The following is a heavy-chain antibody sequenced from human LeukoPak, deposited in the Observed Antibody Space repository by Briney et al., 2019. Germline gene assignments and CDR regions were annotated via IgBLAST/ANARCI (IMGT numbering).Heavy chain of an antibody. CDR2: INPKSGGT. CDR1: GYSFTGHH. V-gene: IGHV1-2*02. CDR3: ARNLRFGEPSDAFDM. J-gene: IGHJ3*02. D-gene: IGHD3-10*01. Sequence: ASVKVSCKASGYSFTGHHMHWGRQAPGQRLEWMGWINPKSGGTNYAQKFQGRVTMTRDTSISTAYMHMSSLRSDDTAVYYCARNLRFGEPSDAFDMWGQGTMVTVSS.